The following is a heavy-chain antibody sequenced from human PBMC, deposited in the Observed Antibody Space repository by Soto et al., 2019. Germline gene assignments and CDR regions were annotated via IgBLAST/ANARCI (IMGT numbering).Heavy chain of an antibody. CDR2: IYYSGST. J-gene: IGHJ4*02. D-gene: IGHD6-19*01. CDR1: VGSISSSSYY. V-gene: IGHV4-39*01. CDR3: ARRIRYSSGWYDY. Sequence: PSEALSLSCTVSVGSISSSSYYWGWIRQPPGKGLEWIGSIYYSGSTYYNPSLKSRVTISVDTSKNQFSLKLSSVTAADTAVYYCARRIRYSSGWYDYWGQGTLVTVSS.